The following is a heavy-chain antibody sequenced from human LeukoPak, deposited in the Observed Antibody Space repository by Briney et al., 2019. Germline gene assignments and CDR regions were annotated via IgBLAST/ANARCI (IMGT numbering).Heavy chain of an antibody. V-gene: IGHV1-69*04. D-gene: IGHD2-2*01. CDR2: IIPIFGIA. J-gene: IGHJ5*02. CDR3: ARGKVVVENWFDP. CDR1: GCTFSSYA. Sequence: ASVKVSCKASGCTFSSYAISWVRQAPGQGLEWMGRIIPIFGIANYVQKFQGRVTITADKSTSTAYMELSSLRSEDTAVYYCARGKVVVENWFDPWGQGTLVTVSS.